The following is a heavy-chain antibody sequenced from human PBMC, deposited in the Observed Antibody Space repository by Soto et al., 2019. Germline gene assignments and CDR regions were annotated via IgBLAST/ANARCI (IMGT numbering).Heavy chain of an antibody. Sequence: PGGSLRLSCAASGFTFSSYAMHWVRQAPGKGLEWVAVISYDGSNKYYADSVKGRFTISRDNSKNTLYLQMNSLRAEDTAVYYCARVPITMIVGYYFDYWGQGTLVTVSS. CDR3: ARVPITMIVGYYFDY. CDR2: ISYDGSNK. V-gene: IGHV3-30-3*01. D-gene: IGHD3-22*01. J-gene: IGHJ4*02. CDR1: GFTFSSYA.